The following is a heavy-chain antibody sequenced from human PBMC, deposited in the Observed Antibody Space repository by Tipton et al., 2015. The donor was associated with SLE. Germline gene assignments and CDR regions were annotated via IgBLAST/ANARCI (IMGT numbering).Heavy chain of an antibody. Sequence: GSLRLSCAGSGFTFSNYWMSWVRLAPGKGLGWVADIKQDGSEKLYVDSVKDRFLISRDNALHSLYLQMNRLRVDDTARYFCVRRWDAFDVWGQGTTVTVSS. J-gene: IGHJ3*01. V-gene: IGHV3-7*01. CDR2: IKQDGSEK. CDR3: VRRWDAFDV. CDR1: GFTFSNYW.